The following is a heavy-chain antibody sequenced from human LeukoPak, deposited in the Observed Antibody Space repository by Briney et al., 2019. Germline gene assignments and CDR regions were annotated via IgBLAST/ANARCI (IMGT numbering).Heavy chain of an antibody. CDR2: ISGRGNGT. CDR3: VKRTMSAFDQ. CDR1: GFSFSSYA. Sequence: GGSLRLSCAASGFSFSSYAMNWVRQAPGKGLEWVSGISGRGNGTSYADSVKGRFITSRDNSKNTVYLQMNSLRGEDTAIYWCVKRTMSAFDQWGQGTLVTVSS. J-gene: IGHJ4*02. D-gene: IGHD5-24*01. V-gene: IGHV3-23*01.